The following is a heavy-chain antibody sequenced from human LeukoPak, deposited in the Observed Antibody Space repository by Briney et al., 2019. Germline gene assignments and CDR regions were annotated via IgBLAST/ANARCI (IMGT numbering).Heavy chain of an antibody. CDR1: GGSISSGGYS. D-gene: IGHD6-13*01. J-gene: IGHJ4*02. CDR3: ARVHREPVGTGFDY. V-gene: IGHV4-30-2*01. Sequence: PSETLSLTCAVSGGSISSGGYSWSWIRQPPGKGLEWIGYIYHSGSTYYNPSLKSRVTISVDRSKNQFSLKLSSVTAADTAVYYCARVHREPVGTGFDYWGQGTLVIVSS. CDR2: IYHSGST.